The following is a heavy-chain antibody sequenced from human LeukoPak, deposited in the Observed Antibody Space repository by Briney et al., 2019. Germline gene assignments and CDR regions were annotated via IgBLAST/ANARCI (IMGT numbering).Heavy chain of an antibody. J-gene: IGHJ4*02. CDR3: ARYDQWLVRFDY. D-gene: IGHD6-19*01. Sequence: ASVKVSCKASGYTFTNYYMHWVRQAPGQGLEWMGIINPSGGSTNYAQKLQGRVTMTTDTSTSTAYMELRSLRSDDTAVYYCARYDQWLVRFDYWGQGTLVTVSS. CDR1: GYTFTNYY. CDR2: INPSGGST. V-gene: IGHV1-46*01.